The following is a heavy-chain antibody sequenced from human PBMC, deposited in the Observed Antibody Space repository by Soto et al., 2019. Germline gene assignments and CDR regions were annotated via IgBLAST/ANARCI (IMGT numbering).Heavy chain of an antibody. D-gene: IGHD1-26*01. CDR3: ARLDRQWVGATLSNVFEA. CDR2: IYPGDSDT. Sequence: GASLKISCKGSGYSFTRYWIGWVRQMPGQGLEWMGIIYPGDSDTRYSPSFQGQVTISADKSISTAYLQWSSLKASDTSMYYCARLDRQWVGATLSNVFEAWGQGTIVTVS. CDR1: GYSFTRYW. J-gene: IGHJ3*01. V-gene: IGHV5-51*01.